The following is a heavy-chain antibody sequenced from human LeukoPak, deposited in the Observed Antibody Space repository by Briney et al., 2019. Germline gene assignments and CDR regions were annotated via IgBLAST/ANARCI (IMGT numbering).Heavy chain of an antibody. V-gene: IGHV3-23*01. D-gene: IGHD5-24*01. J-gene: IGHJ4*02. CDR2: ISGSGGST. CDR1: GFTFRSHA. Sequence: GGSLRLSCAASGFTFRSHAFHWIRQAPGKGLEWVSAISGSGGSTYYADSVKGRFTISRDNSKNTLYLQMNSLRAEDTAVYYCAGQFADYWGQGTLVTVSS. CDR3: AGQFADY.